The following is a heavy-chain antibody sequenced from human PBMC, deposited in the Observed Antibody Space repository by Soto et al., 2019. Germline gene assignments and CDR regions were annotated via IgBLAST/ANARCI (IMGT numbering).Heavy chain of an antibody. Sequence: SETLSLTCAVSGGSISSSNWWSWVRQPPGKGLEWIGEIYHSGSTNYNPSLKSRVTISVDKSKNQFSLKLSSVTAADTAVYYCARKTGRSGKNVDYRGPGTLVTVSS. D-gene: IGHD3-10*01. V-gene: IGHV4-4*02. CDR1: GGSISSSNW. CDR2: IYHSGST. J-gene: IGHJ4*02. CDR3: ARKTGRSGKNVDY.